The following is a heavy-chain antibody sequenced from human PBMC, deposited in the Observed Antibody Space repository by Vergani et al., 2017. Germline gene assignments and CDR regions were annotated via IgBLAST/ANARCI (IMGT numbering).Heavy chain of an antibody. CDR3: ARVDILTGSTN. CDR2: ISARYPST. Sequence: EVQLLQSGGGVIQPGGSVRLSCAASGFTFSACPMTWVRQAPGKGLEWVSAISARYPSTYYADSVKGRFTISRDNSKNMLYLQMNSLRAEDTAVYYCARVDILTGSTNWGQGTLVTVSS. CDR1: GFTFSACP. D-gene: IGHD3-9*01. V-gene: IGHV3-23*01. J-gene: IGHJ4*02.